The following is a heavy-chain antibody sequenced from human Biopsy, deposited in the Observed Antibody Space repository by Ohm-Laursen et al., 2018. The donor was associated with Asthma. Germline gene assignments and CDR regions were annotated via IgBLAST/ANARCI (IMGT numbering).Heavy chain of an antibody. Sequence: SDTLSLTCAFSGGSINSDYWSWIRQPPGKGLEWIGLSSYSGFGKYNPSLKSRVTISVDTSKNQLSLNLTSVIAADTAVYYCARDQGDSKFDYWGQGTLVTVSS. CDR1: GGSINSDY. V-gene: IGHV4-59*07. CDR2: SSYSGFG. CDR3: ARDQGDSKFDY. J-gene: IGHJ4*02. D-gene: IGHD3-16*01.